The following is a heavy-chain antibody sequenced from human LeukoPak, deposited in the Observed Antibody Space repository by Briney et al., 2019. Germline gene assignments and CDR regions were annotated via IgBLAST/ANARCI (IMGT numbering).Heavy chain of an antibody. CDR2: IYYSGST. Sequence: SETLSLTCTVSGGSISSYYWSWIRQPPGKGLEWIGYIYYSGSTNYNPSLKSRVTISVDTSKNQFSLKLSSVTAADTAVYYCARAPGTYYYGSGSYGNNYFDYWGQGTLVTVSS. D-gene: IGHD3-10*01. J-gene: IGHJ4*02. CDR3: ARAPGTYYYGSGSYGNNYFDY. CDR1: GGSISSYY. V-gene: IGHV4-59*01.